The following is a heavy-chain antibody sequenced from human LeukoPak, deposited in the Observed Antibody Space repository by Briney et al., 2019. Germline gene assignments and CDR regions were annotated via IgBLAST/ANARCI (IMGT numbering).Heavy chain of an antibody. J-gene: IGHJ4*02. Sequence: PSETLSLTCTVSGYSISSGYYWGWIRQPPGKGLEWIGSIYHSGSTYYNPSLKSRVTISVDTSKNQFSLKVNSLTAADTAVYYCARTYDSSGYYTQAAFDYWGQGTLVTVSS. CDR1: GYSISSGYY. D-gene: IGHD3-22*01. V-gene: IGHV4-38-2*02. CDR2: IYHSGST. CDR3: ARTYDSSGYYTQAAFDY.